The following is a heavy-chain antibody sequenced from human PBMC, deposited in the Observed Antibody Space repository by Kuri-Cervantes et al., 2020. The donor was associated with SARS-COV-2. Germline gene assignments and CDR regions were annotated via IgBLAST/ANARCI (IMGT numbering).Heavy chain of an antibody. CDR3: ARVRGFDSNYYYYYYMDV. J-gene: IGHJ6*03. Sequence: SETLSLTCTVSGGSISISSYYWGWIRQPPGKGLEWIGSIYYSGSTYYNPSLKSRVTISVDTSKNQFSLKLSSVTAADTAVYYCARVRGFDSNYYYYYYMDVWGKGTTVTVSS. V-gene: IGHV4-39*07. D-gene: IGHD4-11*01. CDR1: GGSISISSYY. CDR2: IYYSGST.